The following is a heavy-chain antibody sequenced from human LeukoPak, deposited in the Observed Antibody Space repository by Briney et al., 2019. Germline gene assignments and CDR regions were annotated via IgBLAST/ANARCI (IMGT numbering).Heavy chain of an antibody. J-gene: IGHJ4*02. V-gene: IGHV3-20*04. CDR3: AKDIQQLIDY. D-gene: IGHD6-13*01. Sequence: GGSLRLSCAASGFTFDDYGMSWVRQAPGKGLEWVSGINWNGGSTGYADSVKGRFTVSRDNAKSSLYLQMNSLRAEDTAVYYCAKDIQQLIDYWGQGTLVTVSS. CDR2: INWNGGST. CDR1: GFTFDDYG.